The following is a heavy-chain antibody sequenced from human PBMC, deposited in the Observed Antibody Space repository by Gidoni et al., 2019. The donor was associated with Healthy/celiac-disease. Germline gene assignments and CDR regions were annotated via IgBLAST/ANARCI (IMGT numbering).Heavy chain of an antibody. CDR3: ARDLGNYYGMDV. CDR2: IWYDGSNK. V-gene: IGHV3-33*01. J-gene: IGHJ6*02. Sequence: QVQLVESGGGVVQPGRSLRLSCAASGFTFSSYGMHWVRQAPGKGLEWVAVIWYDGSNKYYADSVKGRFTISRDNSKNTLYLQMNSLRAEDTAVYYCARDLGNYYGMDVWGQGTTVTVSS. CDR1: GFTFSSYG.